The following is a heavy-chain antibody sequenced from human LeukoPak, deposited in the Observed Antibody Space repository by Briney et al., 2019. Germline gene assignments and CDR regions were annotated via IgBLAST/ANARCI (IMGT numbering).Heavy chain of an antibody. CDR3: ARGPASGSNFAWFDT. D-gene: IGHD3-10*01. V-gene: IGHV4-34*01. CDR1: DGSLGGYY. CDR2: INHSGST. J-gene: IGHJ5*02. Sequence: SETLSLTCAVYDGSLGGYYWSWVRQPPGKGLEWIGEINHSGSTYYNPSLKSRVTISVDTSRNHLSLKFSSVTAADTAVYYCARGPASGSNFAWFDTWGQGTLVTVSS.